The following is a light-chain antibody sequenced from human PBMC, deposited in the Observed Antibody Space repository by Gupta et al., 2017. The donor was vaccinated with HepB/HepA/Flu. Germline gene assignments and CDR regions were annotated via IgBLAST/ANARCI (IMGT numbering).Light chain of an antibody. CDR3: SAGDSSLTGVV. V-gene: IGLV10-54*04. Sequence: QAGLTQPPSVSKGLRPTATLTCTGNSNNVGDQGAAWLQQHQGHPPKLLSYRNNNRPSGISERFSASRSGNTASLTITGLQPDDEADYYCSAGDSSLTGVVFGGGTKLTVL. CDR2: RNN. J-gene: IGLJ2*01. CDR1: SNNVGDQG.